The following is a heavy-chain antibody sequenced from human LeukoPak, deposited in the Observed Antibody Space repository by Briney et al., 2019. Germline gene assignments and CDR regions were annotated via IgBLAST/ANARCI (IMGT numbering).Heavy chain of an antibody. Sequence: GGSLRLSCTASGLTFINYSMNWVRQAPGKGLEWVSSISTNSAFIYYADSVRGRFTISRDNSKNILYLQMNSLRAEDTAVYYCAKDRCSNGIGCLYYYMDVWGKGTMVTISS. CDR1: GLTFINYS. V-gene: IGHV3-21*01. D-gene: IGHD2-8*01. J-gene: IGHJ6*03. CDR3: AKDRCSNGIGCLYYYMDV. CDR2: ISTNSAFI.